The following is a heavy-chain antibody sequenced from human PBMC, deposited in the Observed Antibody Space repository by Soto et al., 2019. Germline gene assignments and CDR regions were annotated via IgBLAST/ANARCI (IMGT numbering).Heavy chain of an antibody. CDR3: AKGSIEYSASFDN. Sequence: GSLRLSCAASGFSFSSYAMVWVRQAPGKGLEWVSVISARGGSLYFADSVKGRFTISRATFKNALSLEINRRRAEDTATYFWAKGSIEYSASFDNWGQGTLVTVSS. D-gene: IGHD5-12*01. CDR2: ISARGGSL. CDR1: GFSFSSYA. V-gene: IGHV3-23*01. J-gene: IGHJ4*02.